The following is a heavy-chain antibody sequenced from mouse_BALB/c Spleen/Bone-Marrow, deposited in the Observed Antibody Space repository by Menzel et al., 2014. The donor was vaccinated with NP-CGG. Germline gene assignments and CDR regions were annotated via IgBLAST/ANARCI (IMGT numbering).Heavy chain of an antibody. J-gene: IGHJ4*01. CDR2: IRSKGDNYAT. CDR3: VREDVPFAMDY. CDR1: GFTFNTYA. Sequence: EVKLVESGGGLVQPKGSLKLSCAASGFTFNTYAMHWVCQAPGKGLEWVARIRSKGDNYATYYADSVKDRFTISRDDSQSMLYLQMNNLKTEDTAMYYCVREDVPFAMDYGGQGTSVTVSS. V-gene: IGHV10-3*03.